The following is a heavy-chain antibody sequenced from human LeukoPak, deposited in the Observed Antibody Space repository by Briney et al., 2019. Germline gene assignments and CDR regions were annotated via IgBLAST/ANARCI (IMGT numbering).Heavy chain of an antibody. CDR2: INQDGSEQ. V-gene: IGHV3-7*01. CDR1: GFTFSSYE. CDR3: ARYRLVWLPVPAFEY. J-gene: IGHJ4*02. D-gene: IGHD5-24*01. Sequence: GGSLRLSCAASGFTFSSYEMNWVRQAPGKGLEWVASINQDGSEQYYVDSVKGRFTISRDNAKNSLYLQMSSLRAEDTAVYYCARYRLVWLPVPAFEYWGQGTLVTVSS.